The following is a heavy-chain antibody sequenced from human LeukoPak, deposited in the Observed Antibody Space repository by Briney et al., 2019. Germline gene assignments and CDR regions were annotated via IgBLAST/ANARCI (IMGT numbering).Heavy chain of an antibody. V-gene: IGHV1-18*01. J-gene: IGHJ6*02. CDR3: ARDREDEGRGLAPFYYYYGMDV. CDR2: ISAYNGNT. CDR1: GYTFTSYG. D-gene: IGHD3/OR15-3a*01. Sequence: ASVKVSCKASGYTFTSYGISWVRQAPGQGLEWMGWISAYNGNTNYAQKLQGRVTMTTDTSTSTAYMELRSLRSDDTAVYYCARDREDEGRGLAPFYYYYGMDVWGQGTTVTVSS.